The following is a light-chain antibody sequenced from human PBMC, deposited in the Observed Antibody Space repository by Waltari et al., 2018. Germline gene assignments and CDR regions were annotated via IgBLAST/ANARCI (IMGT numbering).Light chain of an antibody. CDR2: WAS. CDR3: QQYYRSRT. CDR1: QSVLYNSNGKNY. J-gene: IGKJ1*01. V-gene: IGKV4-1*01. Sequence: DIVMTQSPDSLAVSLGERATINCKSSQSVLYNSNGKNYLAWYQQKPGQPPKLLIYWASTRQSGVPDRFSGSGSGTDYTLTINSLQAEDVAVYYCQQYYRSRTFGQGTKVEIK.